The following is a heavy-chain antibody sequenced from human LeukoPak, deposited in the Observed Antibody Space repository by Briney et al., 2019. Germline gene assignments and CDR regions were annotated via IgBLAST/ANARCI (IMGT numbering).Heavy chain of an antibody. CDR1: GFTFSDHY. D-gene: IGHD3-10*02. Sequence: SGGSLRLSCAASGFTFSDHYMDWVRQAPGKGLEWVGRTRNKVNSYTTEYAASVKGRFTISRDDSKNSLYLQMSSLRAEDTAVYYCAELGITMIGGVWGKGTTVTISS. CDR2: TRNKVNSYTT. J-gene: IGHJ6*04. CDR3: AELGITMIGGV. V-gene: IGHV3-72*01.